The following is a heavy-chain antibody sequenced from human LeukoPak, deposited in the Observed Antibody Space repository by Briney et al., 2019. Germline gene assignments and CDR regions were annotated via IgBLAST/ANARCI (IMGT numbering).Heavy chain of an antibody. Sequence: ASVKVSCKASGYTFTGYYMHWVRQAPGQGLEWMGWINPNSGGTNYAQKFQGRVTMTRDTSIGTAYMELSRLRSDDTAVYYCARDRGLDIAAAGKFRHYYYYMDVWGKGTTVTVSS. J-gene: IGHJ6*03. CDR3: ARDRGLDIAAAGKFRHYYYYMDV. CDR2: INPNSGGT. D-gene: IGHD6-13*01. V-gene: IGHV1-2*02. CDR1: GYTFTGYY.